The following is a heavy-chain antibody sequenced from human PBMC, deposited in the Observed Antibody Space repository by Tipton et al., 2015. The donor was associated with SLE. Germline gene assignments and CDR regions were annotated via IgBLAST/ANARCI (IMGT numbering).Heavy chain of an antibody. V-gene: IGHV4-59*11. CDR1: GGSISSHY. Sequence: TLSLTCTVSGGSISSHYWSWIRQPPGKGLEWIGYIYYSGSTNYNPSLKSRVTISVDTSKNQFSLKPSSVTAADTAVYYCARVLGGSYYFSYYYYGMDVWGQGTTVTVSS. CDR2: IYYSGST. CDR3: ARVLGGSYYFSYYYYGMDV. J-gene: IGHJ6*02. D-gene: IGHD1-26*01.